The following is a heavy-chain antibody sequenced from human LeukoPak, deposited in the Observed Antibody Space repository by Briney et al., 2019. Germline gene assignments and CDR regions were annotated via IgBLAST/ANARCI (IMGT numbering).Heavy chain of an antibody. D-gene: IGHD2-15*01. Sequence: SETLSLTCTVSGGSISSYYWSWIRQPAGKGLEWIGRIYTSGSTNYNPSLKSRVTMSVDTSKNQFSPKLSSVTAADTAVYYCARDCSGGSCYSGGIDYWGQGTLVTVSS. V-gene: IGHV4-4*07. J-gene: IGHJ4*02. CDR2: IYTSGST. CDR1: GGSISSYY. CDR3: ARDCSGGSCYSGGIDY.